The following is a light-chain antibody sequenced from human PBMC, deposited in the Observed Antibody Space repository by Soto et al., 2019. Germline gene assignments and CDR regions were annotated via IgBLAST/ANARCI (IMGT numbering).Light chain of an antibody. Sequence: DIQMTQSPSTLSASVGDRVTITCRASQSISSWLAWYQQKPGKAPKLLIYKASSLESGVPSRFSGSGSGREFTLTISSLQPEDSATYYCLQHNSYPWTFGQGTKVDI. CDR2: KAS. J-gene: IGKJ1*01. V-gene: IGKV1-5*03. CDR3: LQHNSYPWT. CDR1: QSISSW.